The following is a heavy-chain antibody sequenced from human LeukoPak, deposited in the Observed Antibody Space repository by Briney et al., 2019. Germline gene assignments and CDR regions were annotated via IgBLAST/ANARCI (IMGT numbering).Heavy chain of an antibody. J-gene: IGHJ3*02. Sequence: PGGSLRLSCAASGFTFSSYWMHWVRQAPGKGLVWVSRINSDGSSTSYADSVKGRFTISRDNAKNTLYLQMNSLRAEDTAVYYCARDYLPVLGWFGEPGNAFDIWGQGTMVTVSS. CDR2: INSDGSST. D-gene: IGHD3-10*01. V-gene: IGHV3-74*01. CDR1: GFTFSSYW. CDR3: ARDYLPVLGWFGEPGNAFDI.